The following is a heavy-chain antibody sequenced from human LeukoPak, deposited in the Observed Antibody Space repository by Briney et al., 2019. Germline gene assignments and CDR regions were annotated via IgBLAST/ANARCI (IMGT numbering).Heavy chain of an antibody. CDR1: GGSISSYY. CDR2: IHYSGST. Sequence: SETLSLTCTVSGGSISSYYWSWIRQPPGKGLEWIGYIHYSGSTNYNPSLKSRVTISVDTSKNQFSLKLSSVTAADTAVYYCARGIAVAGTRGYFDYWGQGTLVTVSS. CDR3: ARGIAVAGTRGYFDY. V-gene: IGHV4-59*01. J-gene: IGHJ4*02. D-gene: IGHD6-19*01.